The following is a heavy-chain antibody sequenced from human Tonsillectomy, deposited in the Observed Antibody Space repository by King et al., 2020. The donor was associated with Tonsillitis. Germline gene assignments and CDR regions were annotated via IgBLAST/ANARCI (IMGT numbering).Heavy chain of an antibody. J-gene: IGHJ4*02. D-gene: IGHD5-24*01. CDR2: IDTTGDT. CDR1: GFTFNSYD. Sequence: VQLVEFGGGLVQPGGSLRLSCAASGFTFNSYDMHWVRQATGKGLEWVSAIDTTGDTYYPGSVKGRFTISRENAKNSLYLQMNSLRAGDTAVYYCARGLMAPPYFDYWGQGTLVTVSS. V-gene: IGHV3-13*01. CDR3: ARGLMAPPYFDY.